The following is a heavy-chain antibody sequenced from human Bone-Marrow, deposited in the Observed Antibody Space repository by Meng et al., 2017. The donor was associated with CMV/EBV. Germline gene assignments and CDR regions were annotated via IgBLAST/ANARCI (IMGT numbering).Heavy chain of an antibody. J-gene: IGHJ4*02. CDR1: GFIFSTYT. CDR3: ARDCSSTSCYLDFDY. D-gene: IGHD2-2*01. CDR2: ISSSSGYI. V-gene: IGHV3-21*06. Sequence: GESLKISCTASGFIFSTYTMNWVRQAPGKGLEWVSSISSSSGYIYYADSLKGRFTISRDNAKSSLYLQMDGLRAEDTAVYYCARDCSSTSCYLDFDYWGQGTLVTVSS.